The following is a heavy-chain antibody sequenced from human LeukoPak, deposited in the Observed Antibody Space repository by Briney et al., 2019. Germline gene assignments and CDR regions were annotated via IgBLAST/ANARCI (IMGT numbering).Heavy chain of an antibody. D-gene: IGHD6-6*01. J-gene: IGHJ1*01. CDR3: ARGGAARLHFQN. CDR2: IYHSGST. CDR1: GGSISTYY. V-gene: IGHV4-59*01. Sequence: SETLSLTCAVYGGSISTYYWNWIRQPPGKGLEWIGYIYHSGSTNYNPSLQSRVTISVDTSKNQFSLNLNSVTAADTAVYYCARGGAARLHFQNWGQGTLVTVSS.